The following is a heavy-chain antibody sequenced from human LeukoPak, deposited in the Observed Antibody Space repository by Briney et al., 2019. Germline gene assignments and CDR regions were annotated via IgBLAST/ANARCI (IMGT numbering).Heavy chain of an antibody. CDR3: ARASRSIFGMNFPDY. CDR2: IYYTGDT. V-gene: IGHV4-59*01. J-gene: IGHJ4*02. Sequence: SETLSLTCTVSGGSIDSYHWNWIRQTPGMGLEWIGYIYYTGDTSYNPSLESRVTISLDTPKSQFSLNLNSVTAADTAVYYCARASRSIFGMNFPDYWDPEKLVTVSS. D-gene: IGHD3-3*01. CDR1: GGSIDSYH.